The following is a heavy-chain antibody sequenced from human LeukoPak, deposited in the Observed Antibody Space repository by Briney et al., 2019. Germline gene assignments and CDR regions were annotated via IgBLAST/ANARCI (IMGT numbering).Heavy chain of an antibody. V-gene: IGHV1-69*05. J-gene: IGHJ4*02. D-gene: IGHD3-22*01. Sequence: SVKVSCKASGGFFSSYVISWVRQAPGQGLEWMGGIIPIFGTANYAQKFQGRVTITTDESTSTAYMELSSLRSEDTAVYYCASTREDYYDSSGYNVINYWGQGTLVTVSS. CDR2: IIPIFGTA. CDR3: ASTREDYYDSSGYNVINY. CDR1: GGFFSSYV.